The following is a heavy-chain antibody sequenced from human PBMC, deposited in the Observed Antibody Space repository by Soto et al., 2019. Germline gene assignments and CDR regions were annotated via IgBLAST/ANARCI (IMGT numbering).Heavy chain of an antibody. CDR2: LSAYNGNT. J-gene: IGHJ6*02. CDR3: ACCIVGATTPYYYYGMDV. V-gene: IGHV1-18*01. CDR1: GYTFTTYG. Sequence: QVQLVQSGAEVKKRGASVKVSCKASGYTFTTYGISWVLQAPGQGLEWMGWLSAYNGNTNYAQKRQGRVTMTTDTSHSTAYMELMSLRSDDTAVYYCACCIVGATTPYYYYGMDVWGQGTTVTVSS. D-gene: IGHD1-26*01.